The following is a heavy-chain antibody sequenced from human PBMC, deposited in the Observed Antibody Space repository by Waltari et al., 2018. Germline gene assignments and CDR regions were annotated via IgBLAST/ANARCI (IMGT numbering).Heavy chain of an antibody. D-gene: IGHD3-10*01. V-gene: IGHV4-59*01. CDR1: GGSISSYY. Sequence: QVQLQESGPGLVKPSETLSLTCTVSGGSISSYYWSWIRQPPGKGLEWIGYIYYSGSTNDNPSLKRRVTITVDTSKNQFSLKLSSVTAAETAVYYCARGPSVRGVIAFDYWGQGTLVTVSS. CDR3: ARGPSVRGVIAFDY. CDR2: IYYSGST. J-gene: IGHJ4*02.